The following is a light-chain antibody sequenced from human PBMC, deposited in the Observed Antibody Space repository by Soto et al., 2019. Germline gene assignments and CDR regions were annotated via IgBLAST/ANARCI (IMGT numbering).Light chain of an antibody. CDR3: QTWGSGIHVV. J-gene: IGLJ2*01. Sequence: QLVLTQSPSASASLGASVKLTCTLSSGHSSYAIAWHQQQPEKGPRYLMKVNSDGSHSKGDGIPDRFSGSSSGAERYLTITSRQSEDEGDDYCQTWGSGIHVVFGGGTKLTVL. V-gene: IGLV4-69*01. CDR1: SGHSSYA. CDR2: VNSDGSH.